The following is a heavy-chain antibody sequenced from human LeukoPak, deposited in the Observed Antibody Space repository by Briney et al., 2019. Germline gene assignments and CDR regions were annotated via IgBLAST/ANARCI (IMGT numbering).Heavy chain of an antibody. V-gene: IGHV3-7*01. CDR2: INPDGSQK. J-gene: IGHJ4*02. Sequence: PGGSLTLSCEASGVTFSGNWMSWVRQAPGKGLEWVASINPDGSQKFFVDSVKGRFTISRDNTKNSLYLQMNTLGAEDTAMYYCAKLLGTATTYDSWGQGTRVTVSS. D-gene: IGHD5-24*01. CDR1: GVTFSGNW. CDR3: AKLLGTATTYDS.